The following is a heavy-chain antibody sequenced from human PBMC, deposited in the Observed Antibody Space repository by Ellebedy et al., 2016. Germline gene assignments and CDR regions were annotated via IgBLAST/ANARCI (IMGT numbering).Heavy chain of an antibody. V-gene: IGHV1-58*01. Sequence: ASVKVSCKASGFTFTSSAVQWVRQARGQRLEWIGWIVVGSGNTNYAQKFQERVTITRDMSTSTAYMELSSLRSEDTAVYYCARVAAARRNWFDPWGQGTLVTVSS. J-gene: IGHJ5*02. D-gene: IGHD6-13*01. CDR3: ARVAAARRNWFDP. CDR1: GFTFTSSA. CDR2: IVVGSGNT.